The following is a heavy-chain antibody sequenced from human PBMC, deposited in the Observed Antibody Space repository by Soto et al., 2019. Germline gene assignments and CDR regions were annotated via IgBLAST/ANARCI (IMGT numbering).Heavy chain of an antibody. CDR1: GFTFSDYW. D-gene: IGHD2-8*01. V-gene: IGHV3-7*01. Sequence: GGSLRLSCAASGFTFSDYWMSWVRQAPGKGLEWVASIKEDGSDKYYVDSAKGRFTISRDNAKNSLYLQMNSLRAEDTAVYYCAKDYLGVWGQGTLVTVSS. CDR2: IKEDGSDK. CDR3: AKDYLGV. J-gene: IGHJ4*02.